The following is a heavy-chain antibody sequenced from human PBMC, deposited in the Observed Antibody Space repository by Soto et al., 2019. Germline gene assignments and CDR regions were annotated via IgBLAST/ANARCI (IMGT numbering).Heavy chain of an antibody. CDR3: GRVMIGTSRHTDSDY. CDR2: IDYNGVT. Sequence: SETLSLTCTVSGASISSRDYYWGWIRQTPGKGLEWIGNIDYNGVTNYNPSLKSRVTASKDTSKNQFSLKVASVTAADTAIYYCGRVMIGTSRHTDSDYWGQGTQVTVSS. J-gene: IGHJ4*02. V-gene: IGHV4-39*01. D-gene: IGHD2-8*01. CDR1: GASISSRDYY.